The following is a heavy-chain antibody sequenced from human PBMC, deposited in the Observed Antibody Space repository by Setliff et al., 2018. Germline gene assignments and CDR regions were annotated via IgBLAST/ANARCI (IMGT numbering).Heavy chain of an antibody. CDR2: INHSGST. CDR3: ARAAGYSSSWYHYYYGMDV. J-gene: IGHJ6*02. V-gene: IGHV4-34*01. CDR1: GGSFSGYY. Sequence: SETLSLTCAVYGGSFSGYYWSWIRQPPGKGLEWIGVINHSGSTNYNPSLKSRVTISVDTSKNQFSLKLSSVTAADTAVYYCARAAGYSSSWYHYYYGMDVWGQGTTVTVSS. D-gene: IGHD6-13*01.